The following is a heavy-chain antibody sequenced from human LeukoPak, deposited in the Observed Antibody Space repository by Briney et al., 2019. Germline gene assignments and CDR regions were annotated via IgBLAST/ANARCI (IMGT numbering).Heavy chain of an antibody. CDR3: ATDPLRPGDYEPTFRY. Sequence: ASVKVSCKVSGYTLTELSMHWVRQAPGKGLEWMGGFDPEDGETIYAQKFQGRVTMTEDTSTDTAYMELSSLRSEDTAVYYCATDPLRPGDYEPTFRYWGQGTLVTVSS. V-gene: IGHV1-24*01. CDR2: FDPEDGET. J-gene: IGHJ4*02. D-gene: IGHD4-17*01. CDR1: GYTLTELS.